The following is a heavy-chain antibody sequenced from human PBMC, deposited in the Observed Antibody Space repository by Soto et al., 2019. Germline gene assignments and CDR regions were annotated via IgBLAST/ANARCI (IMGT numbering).Heavy chain of an antibody. Sequence: SETLSLTCTVSGGSISSGGYYWSWIRQHPGKGLEWIGYIYYSGSTYYNPSLKSRVTISVDTSKNQFSLKLSSVTAADTAVYYCARVLPGGNRGYYFDYWGQGTLVTVSS. CDR3: ARVLPGGNRGYYFDY. J-gene: IGHJ4*02. D-gene: IGHD6-25*01. V-gene: IGHV4-31*03. CDR1: GGSISSGGYY. CDR2: IYYSGST.